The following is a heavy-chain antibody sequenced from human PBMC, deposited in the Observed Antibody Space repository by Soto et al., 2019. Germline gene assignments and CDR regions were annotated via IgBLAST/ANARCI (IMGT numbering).Heavy chain of an antibody. CDR1: GGSISSGGYY. CDR3: ARVCSGGSCYAEVDY. D-gene: IGHD2-15*01. J-gene: IGHJ4*02. V-gene: IGHV4-31*03. Sequence: SETLSLTCTVSGGSISSGGYYWSWIRQHPGKGLEWIGYIYYSGSTYYNPSLKSRVTISVDTSKNQFSLKLSSVTAADTAVYYCARVCSGGSCYAEVDYWGQGTLVTVSS. CDR2: IYYSGST.